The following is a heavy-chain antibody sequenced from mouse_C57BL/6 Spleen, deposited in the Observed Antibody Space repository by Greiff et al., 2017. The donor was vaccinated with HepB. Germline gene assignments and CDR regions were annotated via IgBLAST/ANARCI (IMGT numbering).Heavy chain of an antibody. Sequence: EVQLQQSGPELVKPGASVKIPCKASGYTFTDYNMDWVKQSHGKSLEWIGDINPNNGGTIYNQKFKGKATLTVDKSSSTAYMELRSLTSEDTAVYYCARLMGADDWYFDVWGTGTTVTVSS. V-gene: IGHV1-18*01. CDR1: GYTFTDYN. CDR3: ARLMGADDWYFDV. D-gene: IGHD3-3*01. CDR2: INPNNGGT. J-gene: IGHJ1*03.